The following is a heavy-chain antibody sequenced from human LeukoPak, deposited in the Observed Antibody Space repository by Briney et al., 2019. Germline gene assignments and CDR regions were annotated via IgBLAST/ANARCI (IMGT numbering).Heavy chain of an antibody. J-gene: IGHJ6*03. Sequence: SETLSLTCTVSSGSISSSSYYWGWIRQPPGKGLEWIGSIYYSGSTYYNPSLKSRVTISVDTSKNQFSLKLSSVTAADTAVYYCARLSFGPYYYYYMDVWGKGTTVTVSS. V-gene: IGHV4-39*01. CDR2: IYYSGST. CDR3: ARLSFGPYYYYYMDV. CDR1: SGSISSSSYY. D-gene: IGHD3-10*01.